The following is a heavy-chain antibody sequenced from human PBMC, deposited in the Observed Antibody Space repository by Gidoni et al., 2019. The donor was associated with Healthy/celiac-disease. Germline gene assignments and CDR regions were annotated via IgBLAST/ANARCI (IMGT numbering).Heavy chain of an antibody. CDR3: ASSARSIVVVVAATRFDY. D-gene: IGHD2-15*01. V-gene: IGHV3-23*01. J-gene: IGHJ4*02. CDR2: ISGSGGST. CDR1: GFTLSSDA. Sequence: EVQLLESGGGLVQPGGSLRLSCAASGFTLSSDAMSWVRQAPGKGLEWVSAISGSGGSTYYADSVKGRFTISRDNSKNTLYLQMNSLRAEDTAVYYCASSARSIVVVVAATRFDYWGQGTLVTVSS.